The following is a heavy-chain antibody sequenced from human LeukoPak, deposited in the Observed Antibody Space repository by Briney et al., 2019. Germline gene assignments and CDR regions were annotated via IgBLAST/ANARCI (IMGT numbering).Heavy chain of an antibody. Sequence: GGSLRLSCVASGFSFSTSWMSWVRQAPGKEPEWVANIKEDGSEKSYVDSVKGRFTISRDNAKNSLYLEMDSLRVEDTAVYYCARGGISRAAFDVWGQGIMVTVS. V-gene: IGHV3-7*05. CDR3: ARGGISRAAFDV. CDR1: GFSFSTSW. J-gene: IGHJ3*01. D-gene: IGHD2-21*01. CDR2: IKEDGSEK.